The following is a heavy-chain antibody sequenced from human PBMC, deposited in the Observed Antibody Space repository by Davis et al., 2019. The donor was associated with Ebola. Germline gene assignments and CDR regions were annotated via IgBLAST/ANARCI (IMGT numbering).Heavy chain of an antibody. CDR2: ISGSGGST. D-gene: IGHD3-10*01. J-gene: IGHJ5*02. Sequence: GGSLRLSCAASGFTFSSYAMSWVRQAPGKGLEWVSAISGSGGSTYYADSVKGRFTISRDNSKNTLYLQMNSLRAEDTAVYYCARDYGSGSYSFWFDPWGQGTLVTVSS. V-gene: IGHV3-23*01. CDR3: ARDYGSGSYSFWFDP. CDR1: GFTFSSYA.